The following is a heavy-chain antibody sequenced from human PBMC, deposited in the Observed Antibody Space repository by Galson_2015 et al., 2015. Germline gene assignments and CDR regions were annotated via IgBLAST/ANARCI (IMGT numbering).Heavy chain of an antibody. CDR3: ARVGGDIAARTWGYFDY. Sequence: SLRLSCAASGFTFSSYAMHWVRQAPGKGLEWVAVISYDGSNKFYADSAKGRFTISRDNSKNTLHLQMNSLRPEDTAVYYCARVGGDIAARTWGYFDYWGQGTLVTVSS. V-gene: IGHV3-30-3*01. D-gene: IGHD6-6*01. CDR1: GFTFSSYA. J-gene: IGHJ4*02. CDR2: ISYDGSNK.